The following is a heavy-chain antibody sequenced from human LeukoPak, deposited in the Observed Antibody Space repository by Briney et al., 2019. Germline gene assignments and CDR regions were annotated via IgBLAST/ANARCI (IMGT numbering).Heavy chain of an antibody. CDR1: GFTSSNCG. D-gene: IGHD2-8*02. CDR3: AKDFYVGPVLARYFDY. J-gene: IGHJ4*02. V-gene: IGHV3-33*06. CDR2: IWYDGSYK. Sequence: GRSLRLSCAASGFTSSNCGMHWVRQAPGKGLEWVAVIWYDGSYKYYADSVKGRFTISRDNSKNTLYLQMNSLRAEDTAVYYCAKDFYVGPVLARYFDYWGQGTLVTVSS.